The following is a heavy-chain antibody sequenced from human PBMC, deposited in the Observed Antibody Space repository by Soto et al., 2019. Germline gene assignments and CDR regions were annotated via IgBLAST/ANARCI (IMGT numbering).Heavy chain of an antibody. V-gene: IGHV3-43*01. Sequence: PGGSLRLSCAASGFTFDDYTMHWVRQAPGKGLEWVSLISWDGGSTYYADSVKGRFTISRDNSKNSLYLQMNSLRTEDTALYYCAKAESSIAAGVLFYYYYGMDVWGQGTTVTVSS. CDR2: ISWDGGST. CDR3: AKAESSIAAGVLFYYYYGMDV. J-gene: IGHJ6*02. D-gene: IGHD6-6*01. CDR1: GFTFDDYT.